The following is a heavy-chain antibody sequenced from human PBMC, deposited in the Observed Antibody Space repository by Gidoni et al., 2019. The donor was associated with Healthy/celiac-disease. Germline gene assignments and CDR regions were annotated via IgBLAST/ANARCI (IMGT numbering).Heavy chain of an antibody. CDR2: ISYDGSNK. CDR3: AREKTYYYDSSGLGFDY. V-gene: IGHV3-30-3*01. Sequence: QVQLVESGGGVVQPGRSLSLSCAASGFTFSSYAMHWVRQAPGKGLEWVAVISYDGSNKYYADSVKGRFTISRDNSKNTLYLQMNSLRAEDTAVYYCAREKTYYYDSSGLGFDYWGQGTLVTVSS. CDR1: GFTFSSYA. J-gene: IGHJ4*02. D-gene: IGHD3-22*01.